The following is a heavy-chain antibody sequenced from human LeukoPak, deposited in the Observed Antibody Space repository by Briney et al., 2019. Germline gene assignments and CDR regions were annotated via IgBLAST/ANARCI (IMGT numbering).Heavy chain of an antibody. V-gene: IGHV4-34*01. CDR2: INHSGST. CDR1: GGSFSGYY. J-gene: IGHJ6*02. Sequence: SETLSLTCAVYGGSFSGYYWSWIRQPPGKGLEGNGGINHSGSTNYNPSLKSRVTISVGTSKNQFSLKLSSVSAADTAVYYCARGRYSSGWFNYYGMDVWGQGTTVTVSS. D-gene: IGHD6-19*01. CDR3: ARGRYSSGWFNYYGMDV.